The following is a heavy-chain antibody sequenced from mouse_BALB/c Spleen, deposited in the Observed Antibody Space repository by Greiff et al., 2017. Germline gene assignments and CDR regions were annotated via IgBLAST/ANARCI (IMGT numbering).Heavy chain of an antibody. Sequence: VQLQQSGAELVRPGSSVKISCKASGYAFSSYWMNWVKQRPGQGLEWIGQIYPGDGDTNYNGKFKGKATLTADKSSSTAYMQLSSLTSEDSAVYFGARAYYRYGGNAMDYWGQGTSVTVSS. J-gene: IGHJ4*01. CDR1: GYAFSSYW. D-gene: IGHD2-14*01. V-gene: IGHV1-80*01. CDR3: ARAYYRYGGNAMDY. CDR2: IYPGDGDT.